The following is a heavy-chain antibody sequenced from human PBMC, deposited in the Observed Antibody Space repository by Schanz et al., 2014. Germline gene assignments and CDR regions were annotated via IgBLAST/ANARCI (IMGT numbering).Heavy chain of an antibody. J-gene: IGHJ4*02. CDR3: ARDRRFFDRDDLYYFDS. Sequence: QIQLVQSGPEVKKPGATVKVSCKASGYIFINSGISWVRQAPGQALEWMGWISVYNHNKEYDQKFQGRVTMTTDTSTSTAYMALTDLRSDDTAVYYCARDRRFFDRDDLYYFDSWGQGTLVTVSS. CDR1: GYIFINSG. CDR2: ISVYNHNK. V-gene: IGHV1-18*01. D-gene: IGHD3-3*01.